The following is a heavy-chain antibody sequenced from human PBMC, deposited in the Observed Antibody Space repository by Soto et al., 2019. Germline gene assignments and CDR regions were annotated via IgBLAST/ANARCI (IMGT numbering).Heavy chain of an antibody. Sequence: QVQLVQSGAEVKKPGASVKVSCKASGYTFISYGISWVRQAPGQGLEWMGWISAYNGNTNYAQKLQGRVTMTTDTSTSTAYMELRSLRSDDTAVYYCAREGYCISTSCYPGYYYYGMDVWGQGTTVTVSS. J-gene: IGHJ6*02. CDR2: ISAYNGNT. D-gene: IGHD2-2*01. V-gene: IGHV1-18*01. CDR1: GYTFISYG. CDR3: AREGYCISTSCYPGYYYYGMDV.